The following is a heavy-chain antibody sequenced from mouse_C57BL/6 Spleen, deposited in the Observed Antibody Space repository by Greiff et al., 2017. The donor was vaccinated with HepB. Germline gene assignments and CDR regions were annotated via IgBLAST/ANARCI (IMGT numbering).Heavy chain of an antibody. D-gene: IGHD2-1*01. CDR1: GFSFNTYA. J-gene: IGHJ2*01. V-gene: IGHV10-1*01. Sequence: EVQLQESGGGLVQPKGSLKLSCAASGFSFNTYAMNWVRQAPGKGLEWVARIRSKSNNYATYYADSVKDRFTISRDDSESMLYLQMNNLKTEDTAMYYCVRQGNSGYFDYWGQGTTLTVSS. CDR3: VRQGNSGYFDY. CDR2: IRSKSNNYAT.